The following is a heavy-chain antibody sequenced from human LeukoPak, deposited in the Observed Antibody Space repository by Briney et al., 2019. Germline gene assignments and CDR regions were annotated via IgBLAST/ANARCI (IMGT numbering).Heavy chain of an antibody. D-gene: IGHD6-13*01. V-gene: IGHV3-21*01. CDR1: GFTFSSYS. Sequence: GGSLRLSCAAPGFTFSSYSMNWVRQAPGKGLEWVSSISSSSSYIYYADSVKGRFTISRDNAKNSLYLQMNSLRAEDTAVYYCAKDIALGFDYWGQGTLVTVSS. CDR3: AKDIALGFDY. J-gene: IGHJ4*02. CDR2: ISSSSSYI.